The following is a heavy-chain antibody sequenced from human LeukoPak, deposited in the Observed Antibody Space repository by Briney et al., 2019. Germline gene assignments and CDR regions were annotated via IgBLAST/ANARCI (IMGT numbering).Heavy chain of an antibody. V-gene: IGHV3-21*01. J-gene: IGHJ4*02. D-gene: IGHD3-22*01. Sequence: GGSLRLSCAASGFTFSCYSMNWVRQAPGKGLEWVSSISSSSSYIYYADSVKGRFTISRDYAKNSLYLQMNSLRAEDTAVYYYARDAAKKTEHYYYDSSGYYGFWGQRTLVTVSS. CDR2: ISSSSSYI. CDR1: GFTFSCYS. CDR3: ARDAAKKTEHYYYDSSGYYGF.